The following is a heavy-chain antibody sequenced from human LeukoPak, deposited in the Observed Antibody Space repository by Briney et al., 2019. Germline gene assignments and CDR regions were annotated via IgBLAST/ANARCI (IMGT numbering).Heavy chain of an antibody. J-gene: IGHJ3*02. D-gene: IGHD3-3*01. V-gene: IGHV3-30-3*01. CDR1: GFTFSSYA. Sequence: GGSLRLSCAASGFTFSSYAMHWVRQAPGKGLEWVAVISYDGSNKYYADSVKGRFTISRDNSKNTLYLQMNSLRAEDAAVYYCARGDDFWSGYSNSDAFDIWGQGTMVTVSS. CDR2: ISYDGSNK. CDR3: ARGDDFWSGYSNSDAFDI.